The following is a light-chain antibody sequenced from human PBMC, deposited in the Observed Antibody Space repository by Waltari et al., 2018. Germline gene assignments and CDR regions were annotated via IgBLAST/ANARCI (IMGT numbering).Light chain of an antibody. CDR2: KVS. V-gene: IGKV2-30*02. CDR1: QSLVHSDGKTY. J-gene: IGKJ1*01. CDR3: MQGTHWPWT. Sequence: DVVMTQSPLSLPVTLGQPASISCRSSQSLVHSDGKTYLNWFHQRPGQSPRRLIYKVSNRDSGVPDRFSGSGSGTDFTLRISRVEAGDVGVYYCMQGTHWPWTFGQGTKVEIK.